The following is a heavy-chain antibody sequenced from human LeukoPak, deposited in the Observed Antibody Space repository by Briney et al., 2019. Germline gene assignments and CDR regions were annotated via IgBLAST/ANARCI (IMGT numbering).Heavy chain of an antibody. CDR1: GGSISSYY. V-gene: IGHV4-4*07. J-gene: IGHJ3*02. CDR3: ARTRIWFGDQNQEYAFDI. D-gene: IGHD3-10*01. Sequence: SETLSLTCTVSGGSISSYYWSWIRQPAGKGLEWIGRIYTSGSTNYNPSLKSRVTMSVDTSKNQFSLKLSSVTAADTAVYYCARTRIWFGDQNQEYAFDIWGQGTMVTVSS. CDR2: IYTSGST.